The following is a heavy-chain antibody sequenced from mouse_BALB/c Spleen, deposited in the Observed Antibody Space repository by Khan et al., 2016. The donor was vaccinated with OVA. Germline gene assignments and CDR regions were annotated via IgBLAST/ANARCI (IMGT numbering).Heavy chain of an antibody. CDR2: INTYTGEP. J-gene: IGHJ4*01. D-gene: IGHD2-10*01. Sequence: VQLQESGPELKKPGETVKISCKASGHTFTNFGMNWVKQAPGKGLKWMGWINTYTGEPTYADDFNGRFAFTLEASASTAYLMINNLTNEDSTTYFCAIPPYFSYAMDNWGQGTSVTVSS. CDR1: GHTFTNFG. CDR3: AIPPYFSYAMDN. V-gene: IGHV9-3-1*01.